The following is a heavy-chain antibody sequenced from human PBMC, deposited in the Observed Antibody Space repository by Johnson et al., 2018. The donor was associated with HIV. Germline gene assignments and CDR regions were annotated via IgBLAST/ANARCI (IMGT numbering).Heavy chain of an antibody. J-gene: IGHJ3*02. CDR1: GFTVSSNY. D-gene: IGHD6-25*01. Sequence: VHLVESGGGLIQPGGSLRLSCAASGFTVSSNYMSWVRQAPGKGLEWVANIKQDGSEKYYVDSAKGRFTISRNNAKNALYLQMNSLRAEDTAVYYCARFGMGSSGDAFDIWGQGTMVTVSS. CDR3: ARFGMGSSGDAFDI. V-gene: IGHV3-7*01. CDR2: IKQDGSEK.